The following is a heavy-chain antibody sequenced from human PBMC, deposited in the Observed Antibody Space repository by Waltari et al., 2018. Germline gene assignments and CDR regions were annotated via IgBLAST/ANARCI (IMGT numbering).Heavy chain of an antibody. CDR3: ASHQGASFDY. J-gene: IGHJ4*02. V-gene: IGHV4-59*11. Sequence: QVQLQESGPGLVKSSETLSLTCTVSGASITSRYWSWIRQSPGKGLEWIGYIFYAGNTTYNPPLSSRVAISIDTSKTQFSLELKSVTAADTAVYYCASHQGASFDYWGQGSLVTVSS. CDR1: GASITSRY. CDR2: IFYAGNT.